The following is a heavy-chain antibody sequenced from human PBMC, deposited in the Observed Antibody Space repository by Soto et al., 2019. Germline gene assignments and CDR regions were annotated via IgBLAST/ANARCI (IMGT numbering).Heavy chain of an antibody. Sequence: SETLSLTCTVSGGSISSGGYYWSWIRQHPGKGLEWIGYIYYSGSTYYNPSLKSRVTISVDTSKNQFSLKLSSVTAADTAMYYCARQPHHSSGGGYWGQGTLVTVSS. CDR1: GGSISSGGYY. V-gene: IGHV4-31*03. CDR2: IYYSGST. D-gene: IGHD6-19*01. J-gene: IGHJ4*02. CDR3: ARQPHHSSGGGY.